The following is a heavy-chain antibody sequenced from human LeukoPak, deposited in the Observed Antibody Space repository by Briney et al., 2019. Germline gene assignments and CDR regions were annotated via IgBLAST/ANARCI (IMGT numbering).Heavy chain of an antibody. CDR1: GYTITSDY. CDR2: IYPRDGST. D-gene: IGHD6-13*01. V-gene: IGHV1-46*01. Sequence: ASVKVSCKASGYTITSDYIHWVRQAPGQGLEWMGMIYPRDGSTSYAQKFQGRVTMTRDTSISTAYMELSRLRSDDTAVYYCARDDPGIAAAGTFGMDVWGLGTTVTVSS. J-gene: IGHJ6*02. CDR3: ARDDPGIAAAGTFGMDV.